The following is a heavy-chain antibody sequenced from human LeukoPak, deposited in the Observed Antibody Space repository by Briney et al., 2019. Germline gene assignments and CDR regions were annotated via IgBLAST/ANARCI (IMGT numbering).Heavy chain of an antibody. J-gene: IGHJ6*02. CDR2: ISSGGTYE. CDR1: GFTFSNYA. D-gene: IGHD6-13*01. CDR3: ARASGYSAYGMDV. V-gene: IGHV3-30*07. Sequence: GKSLRLSCAASGFTFSNYAMHWVRQAPGKGLEWVSLISSGGTYEHYADSVKGRFTISRDNSKNTLYLQMNSLRAEDTAVYYCARASGYSAYGMDVWGQGTTVTVSS.